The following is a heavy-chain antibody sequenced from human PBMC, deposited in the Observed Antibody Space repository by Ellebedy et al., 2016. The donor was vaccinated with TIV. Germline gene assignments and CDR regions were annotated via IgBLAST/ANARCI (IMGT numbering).Heavy chain of an antibody. CDR3: ARGGYYYGSSGYLPHFQLMDV. V-gene: IGHV3-30-3*01. Sequence: GGSLRLXXAASGFTFSSYAMHWVRQAPGKGLEWVAVISYDGSNKYYADSVKGRFTISRDNSKNTLYLQMNSLRAEDTAVYYCARGGYYYGSSGYLPHFQLMDVWGKGTTVTVSS. CDR2: ISYDGSNK. D-gene: IGHD3-22*01. J-gene: IGHJ6*03. CDR1: GFTFSSYA.